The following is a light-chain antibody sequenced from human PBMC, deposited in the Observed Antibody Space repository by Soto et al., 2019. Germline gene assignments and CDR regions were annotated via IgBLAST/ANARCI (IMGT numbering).Light chain of an antibody. CDR3: SSYAGNNNLV. V-gene: IGLV2-8*01. CDR2: GVS. Sequence: QSALSQPPSASGSPGQSVTISCTGTSSDVGGHNYVSWYQQYPGRAPKLLIYGVSKRPSGVPDRFSGSKSGNTASLTVSGLQAEDEADYYCSSYAGNNNLVFGTGTKLTVL. J-gene: IGLJ1*01. CDR1: SSDVGGHNY.